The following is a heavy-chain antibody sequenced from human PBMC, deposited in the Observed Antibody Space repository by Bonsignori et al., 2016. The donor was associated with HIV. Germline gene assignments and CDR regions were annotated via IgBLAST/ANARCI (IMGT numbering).Heavy chain of an antibody. Sequence: GGSLRLSCAASGFTFSSYGMSWVRQAPGKGLEWVSAISGSGGSTYYADSVKGRFTISRDNSKNTLYLQMNSLRAEDTAVYYCAKSRDVWGSYPYFDYWGQGTLVTVSS. CDR3: AKSRDVWGSYPYFDY. CDR2: ISGSGGST. J-gene: IGHJ4*02. CDR1: GFTFSSYG. D-gene: IGHD3-16*01. V-gene: IGHV3-23*01.